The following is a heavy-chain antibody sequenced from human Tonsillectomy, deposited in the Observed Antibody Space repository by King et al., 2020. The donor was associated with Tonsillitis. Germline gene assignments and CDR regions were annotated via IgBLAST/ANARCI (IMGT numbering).Heavy chain of an antibody. CDR3: AKDRDFWSPHGMDV. CDR1: GFTFSSYA. CDR2: ISGSGGST. V-gene: IGHV3-23*04. J-gene: IGHJ6*02. D-gene: IGHD3-3*01. Sequence: VQLVESGGGLIQPGGSLRLSCAASGFTFSSYAMNWVRQAPGKGLEWVSGISGSGGSTYYADSVEGRFAISRDNSKNTLYLQTISLRAEDTAVYYCAKDRDFWSPHGMDVWGQGTTVTVSS.